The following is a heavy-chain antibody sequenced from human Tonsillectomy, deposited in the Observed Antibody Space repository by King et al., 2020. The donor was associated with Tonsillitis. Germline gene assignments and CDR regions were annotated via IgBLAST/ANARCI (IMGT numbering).Heavy chain of an antibody. CDR1: GYSFTSYW. V-gene: IGHV5-51*01. CDR3: ARQRHSDYAFDY. J-gene: IGHJ4*02. D-gene: IGHD5-12*01. CDR2: INPGDSDT. Sequence: EVQLVQSGAEVKKPGESLKISCKASGYSFTSYWIAWVRKMPGKGLEGMGIINPGDSDTRYSPSFKHQIPSHAVNPINTDYLQWNSLTSSDTAMYYCARQRHSDYAFDYWGQGTLITVS.